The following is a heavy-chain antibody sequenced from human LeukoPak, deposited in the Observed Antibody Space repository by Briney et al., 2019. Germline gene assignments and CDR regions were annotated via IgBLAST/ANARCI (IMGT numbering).Heavy chain of an antibody. CDR3: ARRIAAAGQFDY. CDR1: GGSISSGDYY. Sequence: SETLSLTCTVFGGSISSGDYYWSWIRQHPGKGLEWIGYIYYSGSTYYNPSLKSRVTISVDTSKNQFSLKLSSVTAADTAVYYCARRIAAAGQFDYWGQGTLVTVSS. V-gene: IGHV4-31*03. J-gene: IGHJ4*02. CDR2: IYYSGST. D-gene: IGHD6-13*01.